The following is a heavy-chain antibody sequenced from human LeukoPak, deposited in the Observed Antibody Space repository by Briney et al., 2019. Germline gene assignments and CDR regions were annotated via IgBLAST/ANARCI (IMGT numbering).Heavy chain of an antibody. V-gene: IGHV4-61*02. D-gene: IGHD3-10*01. CDR2: IYTSGST. CDR3: ARDSGRDYYYYGMDV. Sequence: SETLSLTCTVSGGSISSGSYYWSWIRQPAGKGLEWIGRIYTSGSTNYNPSLKSRVTISVDTSKNQFSLKLSSVTAADTAVYYCARDSGRDYYYYGMDVWGQGTTVTVSS. J-gene: IGHJ6*02. CDR1: GGSISSGSYY.